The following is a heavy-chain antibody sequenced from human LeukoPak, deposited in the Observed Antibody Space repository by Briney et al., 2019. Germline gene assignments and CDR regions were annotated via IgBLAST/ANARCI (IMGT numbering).Heavy chain of an antibody. CDR1: GGSISSGGYY. D-gene: IGHD5-18*01. V-gene: IGHV4-31*03. J-gene: IGHJ5*02. CDR2: IYYSGST. CDR3: AREVVGYSYGFDNWFDP. Sequence: SETLSLTCTVSGGSISSGGYYWSWIRQHPGKGLEWIGYIYYSGSTYYNPSLKSRVTISVDTSKNQFSLKLSSVTAADTAVYYCAREVVGYSYGFDNWFDPWGQGTLVTVSS.